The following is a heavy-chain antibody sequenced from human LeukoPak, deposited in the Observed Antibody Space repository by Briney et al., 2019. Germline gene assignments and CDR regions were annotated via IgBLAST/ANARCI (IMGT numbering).Heavy chain of an antibody. CDR1: GGSVTSYY. Sequence: PSETLSLTCSVSGGSVTSYYWNWIRQTPDKGLEWIAYIYHSGLTRYNPSPKSRVTISMDTSKNQISLKVASVTAADTGFYYCARTYDSTAYHFWGHGTQVTVSS. CDR2: IYHSGLT. J-gene: IGHJ4*01. V-gene: IGHV4-59*08. CDR3: ARTYDSTAYHF. D-gene: IGHD3-22*01.